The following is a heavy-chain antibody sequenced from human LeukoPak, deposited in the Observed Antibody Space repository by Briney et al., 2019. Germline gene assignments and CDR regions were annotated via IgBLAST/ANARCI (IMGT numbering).Heavy chain of an antibody. V-gene: IGHV1-69*13. Sequence: SVKVSCKASGGTFGSYAISWVRQAPGQGLEWMGGIIPIFGTANYAQKFQGRVTITADESTSTAYMELSSLRSEDTAVYYCARFSGYAHYFDYWGQGTLVTVSS. CDR1: GGTFGSYA. J-gene: IGHJ4*02. D-gene: IGHD5-12*01. CDR3: ARFSGYAHYFDY. CDR2: IIPIFGTA.